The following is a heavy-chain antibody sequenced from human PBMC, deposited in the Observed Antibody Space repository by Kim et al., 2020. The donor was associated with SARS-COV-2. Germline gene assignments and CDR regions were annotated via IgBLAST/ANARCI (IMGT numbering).Heavy chain of an antibody. J-gene: IGHJ6*02. D-gene: IGHD2-2*02. V-gene: IGHV4-34*01. CDR3: ARGRAGVVPSPILGIGPHYDYYAMDV. CDR2: INHSGST. Sequence: SETVSLTCAVYGGSFSGFHWSWIRQPPGKGLEWIGEINHSGSTNYNPSLKSRVTISVDTSKSQFSLKLNFVTAADTAVYYCARGRAGVVPSPILGIGPHYDYYAMDVWGRGTTVTVSS. CDR1: GGSFSGFH.